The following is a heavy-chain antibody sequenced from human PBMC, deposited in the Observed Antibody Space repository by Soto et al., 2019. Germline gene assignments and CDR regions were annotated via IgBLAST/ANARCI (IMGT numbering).Heavy chain of an antibody. CDR3: ARGAKVGSGSYIYYYYGMDV. J-gene: IGHJ6*02. CDR2: IYYSGCT. CDR1: GGPLSSYY. V-gene: IGHV4-59*01. Sequence: PSETLSLPCTVSGGPLSSYYWSWIRQPPGKGPDWIGYIYYSGCTNYNPSLKSRVTISVDTSKNQFSLKLSSVTAADAAVYYCARGAKVGSGSYIYYYYGMDVWGQGTTVTVSS. D-gene: IGHD3-10*01.